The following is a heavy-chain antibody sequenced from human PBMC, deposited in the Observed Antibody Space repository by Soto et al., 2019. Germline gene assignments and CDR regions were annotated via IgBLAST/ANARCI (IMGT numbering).Heavy chain of an antibody. D-gene: IGHD6-13*01. CDR3: AREGRQHAYYYYMDV. CDR2: VNHSGST. CDR1: GGSFSGYY. Sequence: SETLSLTCAVYGGSFSGYYWSWIRQPPGKGLEWIGEVNHSGSTNYNPSLKGRVTISVDTSKNQFSLKLSSVTAADTAVYYCAREGRQHAYYYYMDVWGKGTTVTVSS. V-gene: IGHV4-34*01. J-gene: IGHJ6*03.